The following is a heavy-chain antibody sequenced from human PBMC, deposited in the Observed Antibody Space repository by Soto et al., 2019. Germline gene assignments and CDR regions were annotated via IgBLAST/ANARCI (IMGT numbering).Heavy chain of an antibody. CDR2: ISGSSNNI. J-gene: IGHJ4*02. V-gene: IGHV3-48*01. Sequence: EVQLVESGGALVQPGGSLRLSCVASGFTFNTYAMNWVRQTPGKGPEWLSYISGSSNNIYYVDSVKGRFTISRDNAENSLYLQMNSLTVEDTALYYCARSGMYSKVDYWGLGTLVTVSS. CDR3: ARSGMYSKVDY. D-gene: IGHD2-8*01. CDR1: GFTFNTYA.